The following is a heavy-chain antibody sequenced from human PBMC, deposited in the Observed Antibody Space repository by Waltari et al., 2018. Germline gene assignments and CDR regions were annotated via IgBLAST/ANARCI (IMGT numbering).Heavy chain of an antibody. Sequence: QVQLQQWGAGLLKPSETLSLTCAVYGGSFSGYYWSWIRQPPGKGLEWIGEINHSGSTNCNPSLKRRVTISVDTSKNQFSLKLSSVTAADTAVYYCARIAYVKGYYYYYYGMDVWGQGTTVTVSS. CDR3: ARIAYVKGYYYYYYGMDV. J-gene: IGHJ6*02. CDR2: INHSGST. D-gene: IGHD2-21*01. CDR1: GGSFSGYY. V-gene: IGHV4-34*01.